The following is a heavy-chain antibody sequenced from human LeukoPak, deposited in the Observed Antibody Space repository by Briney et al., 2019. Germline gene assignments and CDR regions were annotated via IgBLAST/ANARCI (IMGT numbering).Heavy chain of an antibody. Sequence: PGESLRISCKGFGYTFTSQWIVWVRQMPGKGLEWMGMIYPGDSDTRYSPSFQGQVTVSADKSISTAYLQWSSLKASDTAMYYCARRAGTGGPMDAWGKGTTVTVSS. CDR3: ARRAGTGGPMDA. CDR2: IYPGDSDT. J-gene: IGHJ6*03. V-gene: IGHV5-51*03. D-gene: IGHD2-8*02. CDR1: GYTFTSQW.